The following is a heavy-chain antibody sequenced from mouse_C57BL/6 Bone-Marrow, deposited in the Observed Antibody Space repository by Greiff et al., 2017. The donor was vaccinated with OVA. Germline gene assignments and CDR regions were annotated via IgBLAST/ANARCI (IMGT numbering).Heavy chain of an antibody. J-gene: IGHJ2*01. CDR2: ISSGGSYT. CDR3: ARPHFYYYGSSYYFDY. D-gene: IGHD1-1*01. CDR1: GFTFSSYG. V-gene: IGHV5-6*01. Sequence: EVQLVESGGDLVKPGGSLKLSCAASGFTFSSYGMSWVRQTPDKRLEWVATISSGGSYTYYQDSVKGRFTISRDNAKNTQYLRMGSLKSEDTAMYYCARPHFYYYGSSYYFDYWGQGTTLTVSS.